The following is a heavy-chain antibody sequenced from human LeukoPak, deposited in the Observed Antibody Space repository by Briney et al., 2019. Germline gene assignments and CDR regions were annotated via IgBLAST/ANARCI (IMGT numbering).Heavy chain of an antibody. J-gene: IGHJ4*02. V-gene: IGHV3-23*01. CDR1: GFTVSNNY. Sequence: GGSLRLSCVVSGFTVSNNYMSWVRQAPRKGLEWVSGIRGYDGYTDYADSVKGRFTISRDNSRDTLFLEMNNLRIEDTAIYYCAKNFSMMVFWGPGTQVTVSS. CDR2: IRGYDGYT. CDR3: AKNFSMMVF. D-gene: IGHD3/OR15-3a*01.